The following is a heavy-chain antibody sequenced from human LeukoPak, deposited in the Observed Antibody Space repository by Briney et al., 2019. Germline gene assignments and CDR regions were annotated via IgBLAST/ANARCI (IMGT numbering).Heavy chain of an antibody. Sequence: SETLSLTCTVSGGSISSSSYYWGWIRQPRGRGLEWIGSIYYGVSTYQNPSRKSRVTTSVDTSKNQFSLKMSSVTAADTAVYYCARHGYNYGHFDYWGQGTLVTVSS. J-gene: IGHJ4*02. CDR3: ARHGYNYGHFDY. D-gene: IGHD5-18*01. CDR2: IYYGVST. CDR1: GGSISSSSYY. V-gene: IGHV4-39*01.